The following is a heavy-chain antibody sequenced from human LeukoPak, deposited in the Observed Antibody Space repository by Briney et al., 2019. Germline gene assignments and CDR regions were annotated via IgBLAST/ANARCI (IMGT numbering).Heavy chain of an antibody. Sequence: ASVKVSCKASGYTFTGYYMHWVRQAPGQGLEWMGWINPNSGGTNYAQKFQGRVTMTRDTSISTAYMELSRLRSDDTAVYYCARAYDYYYRWFDPWGQGTLVTVSS. CDR3: ARAYDYYYRWFDP. CDR2: INPNSGGT. D-gene: IGHD3-10*01. V-gene: IGHV1-2*02. J-gene: IGHJ5*02. CDR1: GYTFTGYY.